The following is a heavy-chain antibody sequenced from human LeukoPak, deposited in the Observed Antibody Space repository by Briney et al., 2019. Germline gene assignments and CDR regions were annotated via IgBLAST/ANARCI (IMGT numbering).Heavy chain of an antibody. Sequence: SETLSLTCTVSGGSISSSSYYWGWIRQPPGKGLEWIGSTYYSGSTYYNPSLKSRVTISVDTSKNQFSLKLSSVTAADTAVYYCARDDYGSGSYYRPIGHPDAFDIWGQGTMVTVSS. V-gene: IGHV4-39*07. D-gene: IGHD3-10*01. CDR3: ARDDYGSGSYYRPIGHPDAFDI. CDR2: TYYSGST. CDR1: GGSISSSSYY. J-gene: IGHJ3*02.